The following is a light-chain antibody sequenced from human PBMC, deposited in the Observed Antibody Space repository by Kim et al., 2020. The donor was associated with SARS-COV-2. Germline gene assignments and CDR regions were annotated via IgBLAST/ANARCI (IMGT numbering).Light chain of an antibody. J-gene: IGLJ1*01. CDR3: TSYRSSGYV. CDR2: DVF. Sequence: QSALTQPASVSGSPGQSITISCTGTSSDVGGYNYVSWYQQYPGRAPKLMIYDVFKRPSGVSNRFSGSKSCNTASLTISGLQAEDEADYYCTSYRSSGYVFGTGTKVTVL. V-gene: IGLV2-14*03. CDR1: SSDVGGYNY.